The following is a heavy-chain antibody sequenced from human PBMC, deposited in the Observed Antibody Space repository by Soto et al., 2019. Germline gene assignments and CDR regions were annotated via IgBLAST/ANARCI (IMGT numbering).Heavy chain of an antibody. CDR2: IIPTVGMA. D-gene: IGHD6-13*01. CDR1: GGTFSSNI. J-gene: IGHJ3*02. V-gene: IGHV1-69*02. CDR3: ASRVLGYSRSWSTFDI. Sequence: QVQLVQSGAEVKKPGSSVKVSCKASGGTFSSNIISWVRQAPGQGLEWMGRIIPTVGMANYAQKFQGRVTISADKFTNTAYMALSSLRSEDSAVFFCASRVLGYSRSWSTFDIWGQGTMVIVSS.